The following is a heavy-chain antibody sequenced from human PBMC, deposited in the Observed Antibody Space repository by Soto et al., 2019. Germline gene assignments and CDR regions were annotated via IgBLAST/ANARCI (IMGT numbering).Heavy chain of an antibody. CDR3: VQNSLIGSTYSGYDGIDY. J-gene: IGHJ4*02. CDR2: IVLLLNIA. Sequence: QVQLVQSGAEVKKPGSSVKVSCKSSGGTFSNDIITWVRQAPGQGLEWMGRIVLLLNIANYAQKFQGRVTITADKSTGTAYMELNSLRSEDTAVYYCVQNSLIGSTYSGYDGIDYWGQGTLVTVSS. CDR1: GGTFSNDI. D-gene: IGHD5-12*01. V-gene: IGHV1-69*02.